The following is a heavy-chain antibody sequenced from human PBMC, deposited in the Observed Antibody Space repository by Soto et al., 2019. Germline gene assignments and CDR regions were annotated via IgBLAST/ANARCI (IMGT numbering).Heavy chain of an antibody. CDR3: XRETPRIVVVTANAFDI. CDR1: GGSISGGGYY. CDR2: IYYSGST. Sequence: KPSETLSLTCTVSGGSISGGGYYWSWIRQHPGKGLELIGYIYYSGSTYYNPSLKSRVTISVDTSKNQFSLKLSSVTAADTAVYYCXRETPRIVVVTANAFDIWGQGTMVTVSS. V-gene: IGHV4-31*03. D-gene: IGHD2-21*02. J-gene: IGHJ3*02.